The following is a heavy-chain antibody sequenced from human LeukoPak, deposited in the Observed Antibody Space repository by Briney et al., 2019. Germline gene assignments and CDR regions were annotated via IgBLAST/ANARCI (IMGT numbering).Heavy chain of an antibody. V-gene: IGHV1-2*06. CDR3: ARGSSYRMFDY. CDR1: GYTLTDYY. D-gene: IGHD1-26*01. CDR2: INPNSGGT. Sequence: ASVKVSCKASGYTLTDYYMHWVRQAPGQGLEWMGRINPNSGGTNYAQKFQGRVTMTRDTSISTAYMELSRLRSDDTAVYYCARGSSYRMFDYWGQGTLVTVSS. J-gene: IGHJ4*02.